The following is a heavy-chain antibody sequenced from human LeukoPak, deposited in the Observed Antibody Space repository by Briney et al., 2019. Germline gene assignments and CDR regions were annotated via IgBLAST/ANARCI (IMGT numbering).Heavy chain of an antibody. Sequence: SETLSLTCTVSGGSISSYYWSWIRQPAGKGLEWIGRIYTSGSTNYNPSLKSRVTMSVDTSKNQFSLKLSSVTAADTAVYYCARAMCSSTSCYFRGAFDIWGQGTMVTVSS. D-gene: IGHD2-2*01. CDR2: IYTSGST. V-gene: IGHV4-4*07. J-gene: IGHJ3*02. CDR1: GGSISSYY. CDR3: ARAMCSSTSCYFRGAFDI.